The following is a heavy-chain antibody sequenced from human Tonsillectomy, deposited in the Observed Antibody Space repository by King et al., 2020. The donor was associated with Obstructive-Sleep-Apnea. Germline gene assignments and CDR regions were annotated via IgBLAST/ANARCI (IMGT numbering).Heavy chain of an antibody. V-gene: IGHV4-4*02. CDR3: ASISGWYLN. CDR1: GVSISSSNW. CDR2: ISHSGST. J-gene: IGHJ4*02. Sequence: VQLQESGPGLVKPSGTLSLTCAVSGVSISSSNWWSWVRQPPGKGLEWIGEISHSGSTNYNPSLKSRVTISEDKSKNQVSLKLSPVTAADTAVYYCASISGWYLNWGQGTLVTVSS. D-gene: IGHD6-19*01.